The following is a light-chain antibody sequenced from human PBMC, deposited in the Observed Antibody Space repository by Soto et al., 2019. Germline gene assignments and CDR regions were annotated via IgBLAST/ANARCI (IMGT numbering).Light chain of an antibody. CDR2: ANS. CDR1: SSNIGARYD. J-gene: IGLJ3*02. Sequence: QSVLTQPPSVSGAPGQRVTISCTGSSSNIGARYDVHWYQQFPGTAPKLLICANSNRPSGVPDRFSGSKSDTSASLAITGLQAEDEADYYCQSYDSSLSGWVFGGGTKLTVL. CDR3: QSYDSSLSGWV. V-gene: IGLV1-40*01.